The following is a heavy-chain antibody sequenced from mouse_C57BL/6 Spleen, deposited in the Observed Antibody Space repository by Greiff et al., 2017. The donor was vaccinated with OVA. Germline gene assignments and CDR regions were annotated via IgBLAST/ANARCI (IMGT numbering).Heavy chain of an antibody. V-gene: IGHV5-17*01. Sequence: EVQRVESGGGLVKPGGSLKLSCAASGFTFSDYGMHWVRQAPEKGLEWVAYISSGSSTIYYADTVKGRFTISRDNAKNTLFLQMTSLRSEDTAMYYCAKNYDYAMDYWGQGTSVTVSS. D-gene: IGHD2-4*01. CDR3: AKNYDYAMDY. CDR1: GFTFSDYG. CDR2: ISSGSSTI. J-gene: IGHJ4*01.